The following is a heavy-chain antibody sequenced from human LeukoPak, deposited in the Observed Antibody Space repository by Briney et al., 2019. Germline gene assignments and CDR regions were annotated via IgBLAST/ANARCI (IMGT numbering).Heavy chain of an antibody. D-gene: IGHD6-13*01. V-gene: IGHV4-30-4*08. CDR3: ASEQYSSSWYYFDY. J-gene: IGHJ4*02. Sequence: PSETLSLTCTVSGGSISSGDYYWSWIRQPPGKGLEWIGYIYYSGSTYYNPSLKSRVTISVDTSKNQFSLKLSSVTAADTAVYYCASEQYSSSWYYFDYWGQGTLVTVSS. CDR2: IYYSGST. CDR1: GGSISSGDYY.